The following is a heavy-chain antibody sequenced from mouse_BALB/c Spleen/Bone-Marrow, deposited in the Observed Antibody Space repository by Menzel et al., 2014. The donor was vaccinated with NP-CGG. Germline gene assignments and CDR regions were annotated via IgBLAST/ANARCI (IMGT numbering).Heavy chain of an antibody. CDR2: IPPSIGRT. J-gene: IGHJ4*01. CDR1: DSEVFPIAY. V-gene: IGHV15-2*02. CDR3: ARRGSSGAMDY. Sequence: VKLQESGSEQRSPGSSVKLSCKDFDSEVFPIAYMSWVRQKPGHGFEWFEDIPPSIGRTVYGEKFEDKATLDADTVSNTAYLELNSLTSEDSAIYYCARRGSSGAMDYWGQGASVTVSS.